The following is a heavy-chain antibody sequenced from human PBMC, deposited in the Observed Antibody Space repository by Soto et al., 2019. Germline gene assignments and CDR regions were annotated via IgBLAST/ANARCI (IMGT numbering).Heavy chain of an antibody. CDR1: GFIFENFG. J-gene: IGHJ5*02. CDR2: ISGSGFKK. Sequence: GGSLRLSCGASGFIFENFGMSWVRQAPGKGLEWISSISGSGFKKYYADSVKGRFTISRDNSKSTVYLELNNLSAEDTAVYHCAKNQGVELVPLATVDWFDPWGQGSVVTV. D-gene: IGHD1-26*01. V-gene: IGHV3-23*01. CDR3: AKNQGVELVPLATVDWFDP.